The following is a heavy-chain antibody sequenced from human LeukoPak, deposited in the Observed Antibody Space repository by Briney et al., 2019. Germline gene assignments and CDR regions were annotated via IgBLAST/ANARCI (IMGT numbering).Heavy chain of an antibody. J-gene: IGHJ5*02. CDR2: IIPIFGTA. Sequence: GASVKVSCKASGGTFSSYAISWVRQAPGQGLEWMGGIIPIFGTANYAQKFQGRVTITTDESTSTAYMELSSLRSEDTAVYYCARIIYYDFWSGYYPYNWFDPWGQGTLVTVSS. D-gene: IGHD3-3*01. CDR3: ARIIYYDFWSGYYPYNWFDP. CDR1: GGTFSSYA. V-gene: IGHV1-69*05.